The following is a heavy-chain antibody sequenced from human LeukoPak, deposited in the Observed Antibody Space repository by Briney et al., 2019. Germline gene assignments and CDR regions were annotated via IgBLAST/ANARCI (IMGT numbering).Heavy chain of an antibody. CDR2: IYPGDSDT. Sequence: GESLKISCKGSGYSFTSYWIGWVRQMPGKGLEWMGIIYPGDSDTRYSPSFQGQVTISADKSISTAYLQWSSLKASDTAMYYCARGGRSYYYDSSGTNWFDPWGQGTLVTVSS. D-gene: IGHD3-22*01. CDR1: GYSFTSYW. CDR3: ARGGRSYYYDSSGTNWFDP. J-gene: IGHJ5*02. V-gene: IGHV5-51*01.